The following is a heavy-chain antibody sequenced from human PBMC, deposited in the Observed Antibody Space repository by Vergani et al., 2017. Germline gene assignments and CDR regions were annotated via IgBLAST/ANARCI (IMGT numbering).Heavy chain of an antibody. CDR1: GFTFDDYA. D-gene: IGHD6-19*01. V-gene: IGHV3-9*01. CDR3: AKNRGSGWYYGSFDY. CDR2: ISWNSGSI. J-gene: IGHJ4*02. Sequence: VQLVESWGGLVQPGRSLRLSCAASGFTFDDYAMHWVRQAPGKGLEWVSGISWNSGSIGYADSVKGRFTISRDNAKNSLYLQMNSLRAEDTALYYCAKNRGSGWYYGSFDYWGQGTLVTVSS.